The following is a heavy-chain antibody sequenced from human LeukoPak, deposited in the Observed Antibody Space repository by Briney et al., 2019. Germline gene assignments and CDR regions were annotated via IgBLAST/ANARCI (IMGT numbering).Heavy chain of an antibody. V-gene: IGHV3-74*01. CDR1: GFTFSSYW. CDR2: INSDGSST. CDR3: AREGHSSGWYIYHAFDI. D-gene: IGHD6-19*01. J-gene: IGHJ3*02. Sequence: GGSLRLSCAASGFTFSSYWMHWVRQAPGKGLGWVSRINSDGSSTSYGDSVKGRFTISRDNAKNTLYLQMNSLRAEDTAVYYCAREGHSSGWYIYHAFDIWGQGTMVTVSS.